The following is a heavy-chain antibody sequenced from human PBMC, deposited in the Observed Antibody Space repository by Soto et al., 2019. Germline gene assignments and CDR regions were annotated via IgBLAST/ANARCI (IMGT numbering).Heavy chain of an antibody. CDR1: GGSISTYY. CDR3: TRGGHCIDGVCSALHY. Sequence: QVQLQESGPGLVKPSETLSLTCTVSGGSISTYYWSWIRQPPGKGLEWIGYIYYGGSANYNPSLKSRVTISLDRSTKQFSLRLNSVTAADTAVYYCTRGGHCIDGVCSALHYWGQGTLVTVSS. J-gene: IGHJ4*02. D-gene: IGHD2-8*01. CDR2: IYYGGSA. V-gene: IGHV4-59*08.